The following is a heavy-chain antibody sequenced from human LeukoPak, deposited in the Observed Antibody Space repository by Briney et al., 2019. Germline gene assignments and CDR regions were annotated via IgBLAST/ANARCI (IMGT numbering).Heavy chain of an antibody. CDR3: AKVPRGSRSYYNYYYGMDV. CDR2: ISYDGSNK. Sequence: GGSLRLSCAASGFTFSSYGMHWVRQAPGKGLEWVAVISYDGSNKYYADSVKGRFTISRDNSKNTLYLQMNSLRAEDTAVYYCAKVPRGSRSYYNYYYGMDVWGQGTTVTVSS. V-gene: IGHV3-30*18. D-gene: IGHD3-10*01. J-gene: IGHJ6*02. CDR1: GFTFSSYG.